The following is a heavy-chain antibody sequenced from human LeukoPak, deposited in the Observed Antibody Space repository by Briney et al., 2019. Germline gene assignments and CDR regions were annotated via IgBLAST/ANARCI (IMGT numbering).Heavy chain of an antibody. J-gene: IGHJ4*02. CDR1: GYTFTNHF. D-gene: IGHD7-27*01. CDR2: ISPSGDTT. CDR3: VRAGDQYFDV. Sequence: ASVKGSCKAPGYTFTNHFVHWARQAPGQGLQWRGIISPSGDTTTYAQKFVGRVTLTRDTSTSTVYLDLRSLESEDTALYYCVRAGDQYFDVWGQGIQVTVSS. V-gene: IGHV1-46*01.